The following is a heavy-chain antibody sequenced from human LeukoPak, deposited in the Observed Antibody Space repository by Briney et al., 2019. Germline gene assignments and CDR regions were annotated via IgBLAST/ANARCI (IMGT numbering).Heavy chain of an antibody. V-gene: IGHV3-30*18. CDR2: ISYDGSNK. Sequence: GGSLRLSGTVLDFTLTSYGMDGGAQAPGQGLEWVAVISYDGSNKYYADSVKGRFTISRDNSKNTLYLQMNSLRAEDTAVYYCAKYCHRHSFHYWGQGTLVTVSS. D-gene: IGHD2-15*01. CDR1: DFTLTSYG. J-gene: IGHJ4*02. CDR3: AKYCHRHSFHY.